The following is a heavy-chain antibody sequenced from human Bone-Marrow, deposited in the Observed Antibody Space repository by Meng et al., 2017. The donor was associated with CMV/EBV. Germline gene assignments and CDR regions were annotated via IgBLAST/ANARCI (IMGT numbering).Heavy chain of an antibody. Sequence: GESLKISCAASGFTFSTYSMNWVRQAPGKGLEWVSSISSTSSYIYYTHSVKGRFTISRDNAKNSLYLQMNSLRAEDTAVYYCARSHYYYDTGGYYGMEVWGQGNTVHVAS. CDR1: GFTFSTYS. V-gene: IGHV3-21*01. CDR3: ARSHYYYDTGGYYGMEV. D-gene: IGHD3-22*01. CDR2: ISSTSSYI. J-gene: IGHJ6*02.